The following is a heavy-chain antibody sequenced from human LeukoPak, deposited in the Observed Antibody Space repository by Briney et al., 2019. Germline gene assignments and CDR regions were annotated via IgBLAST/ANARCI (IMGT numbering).Heavy chain of an antibody. V-gene: IGHV3-53*01. CDR3: NSADYGDYENFDH. CDR2: IYSGGST. J-gene: IGHJ4*02. Sequence: GGSLRLSCAASGFTVSSNYMSWVRQAPGKGLEWVSVIYSGGSTYYADSVKGRFTISRDNSKNTLYLQMNSLRAEDTAVYYCNSADYGDYENFDHWGQGTLVTVSS. D-gene: IGHD4-17*01. CDR1: GFTVSSNY.